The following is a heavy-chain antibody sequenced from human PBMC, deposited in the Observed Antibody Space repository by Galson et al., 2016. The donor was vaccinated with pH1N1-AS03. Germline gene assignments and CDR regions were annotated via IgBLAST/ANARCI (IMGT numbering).Heavy chain of an antibody. CDR3: ARHMGNSWHDGLDF. CDR1: RDSFTNHW. V-gene: IGHV5-51*01. CDR2: IYPLDSDI. Sequence: QSGAEVKKPGESLKISCTGSRDSFTNHWIAWVRQMTGKGLEWMAIIYPLDSDIRYSPSFQGQVTISADMSISTAYLEWSSLKASDTAIYYCARHMGNSWHDGLDFWGPGTLVTVSS. D-gene: IGHD2-8*01. J-gene: IGHJ4*02.